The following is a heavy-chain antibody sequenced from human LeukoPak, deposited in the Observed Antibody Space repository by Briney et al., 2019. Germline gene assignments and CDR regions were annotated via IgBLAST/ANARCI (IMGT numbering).Heavy chain of an antibody. CDR3: ARLGSYHDF. CDR1: GASISSYY. Sequence: SETLSLTCTVSGASISSYYWSWIRQTPEKGLEWMGNIHTSGGSSYYPSLKSRLTMSIDTSRNQLSLKLTSVTAADTAVYFCARLGSYHDFWGQGALVTVSS. CDR2: IHTSGGS. J-gene: IGHJ4*02. D-gene: IGHD1-26*01. V-gene: IGHV4-4*09.